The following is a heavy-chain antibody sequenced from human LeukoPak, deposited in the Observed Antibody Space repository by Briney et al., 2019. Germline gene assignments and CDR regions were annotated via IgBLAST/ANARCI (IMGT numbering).Heavy chain of an antibody. CDR3: ARVAAGHSVNYFDY. CDR2: ISSTSGSI. V-gene: IGHV3-48*02. J-gene: IGHJ4*02. Sequence: PGGSLRLSCAVSGFTFSTYAMNWVRQAPGKGLEWVSYISSTSGSIYYADSVRGRFIISRDNAKNSLYVQMNSLRDEDTAVYYCARVAAGHSVNYFDYWGQGTLVTVSS. CDR1: GFTFSTYA. D-gene: IGHD4-23*01.